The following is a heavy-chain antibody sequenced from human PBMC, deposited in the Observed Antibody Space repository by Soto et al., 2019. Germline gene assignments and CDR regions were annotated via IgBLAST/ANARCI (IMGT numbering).Heavy chain of an antibody. D-gene: IGHD3-16*01. Sequence: SETLSLTCTVSGGSISSSSYYWGWIRQPPGKGLEWIGSIHYSGSTYYNPSLKSRVTISVDTSKNQFSLKLSSVTAADTAVYYCASYHRMGGLDYRGQGTLVT. CDR2: IHYSGST. CDR3: ASYHRMGGLDY. V-gene: IGHV4-39*07. J-gene: IGHJ4*02. CDR1: GGSISSSSYY.